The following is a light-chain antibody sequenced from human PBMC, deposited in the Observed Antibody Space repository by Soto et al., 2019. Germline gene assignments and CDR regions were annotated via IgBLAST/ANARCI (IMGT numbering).Light chain of an antibody. J-gene: IGKJ2*01. CDR3: QQYRNWPYT. CDR2: GAS. Sequence: EIVMTQSPATVSVSPGERATLSCRASQSVSASVAWFQQKPGQAPSLLIYGASTRATDIPARFSGSGSGTEFTLTISSLQSEDFAVYYCQQYRNWPYTFGQGTKLEIK. CDR1: QSVSAS. V-gene: IGKV3-15*01.